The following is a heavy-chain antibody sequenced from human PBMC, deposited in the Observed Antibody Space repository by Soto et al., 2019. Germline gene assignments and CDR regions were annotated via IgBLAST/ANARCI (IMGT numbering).Heavy chain of an antibody. Sequence: SETLSLTCAVYGGSFSGYYWRWIRQPPGKGLEWIGEITHNGSTNYNPSLKSRVTISVDTSKNQFSLKLSSVTAADTAVYYCARVVGFYYVWGSYRYPPRSYYFDYWGQGTLVTVSS. CDR1: GGSFSGYY. J-gene: IGHJ4*02. V-gene: IGHV4-34*01. CDR2: ITHNGST. D-gene: IGHD3-16*02. CDR3: ARVVGFYYVWGSYRYPPRSYYFDY.